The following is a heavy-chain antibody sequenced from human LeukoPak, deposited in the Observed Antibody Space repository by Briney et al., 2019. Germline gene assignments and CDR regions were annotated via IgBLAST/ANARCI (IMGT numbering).Heavy chain of an antibody. CDR2: ISGSGGST. CDR1: GFTFSNYA. V-gene: IGHV3-23*01. Sequence: GGSLRLSCVASGFTFSNYAMSWVRQAPGKGLEWVSAISGSGGSTYYADSVKGRFTISRDNSKNTLYLQMNSLRAEDTAVYFGVVNYYYYYMDVWGKGTTVTVSS. D-gene: IGHD3-3*01. CDR3: VVNYYYYYMDV. J-gene: IGHJ6*03.